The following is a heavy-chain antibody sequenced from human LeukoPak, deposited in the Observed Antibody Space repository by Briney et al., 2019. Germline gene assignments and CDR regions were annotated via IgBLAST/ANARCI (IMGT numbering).Heavy chain of an antibody. CDR2: MRYDGSNK. Sequence: GGSLRLSCAASGFTFSSYGMHWVRQAAGKGLEWVAFMRYDGSNKYYADSVKGRFTISRDNSKNTLYLQMNSLRAEDTAVYYCAKEGGYSYGYTYWGQGTLVTVSS. CDR3: AKEGGYSYGYTY. V-gene: IGHV3-30*02. CDR1: GFTFSSYG. J-gene: IGHJ4*02. D-gene: IGHD5-18*01.